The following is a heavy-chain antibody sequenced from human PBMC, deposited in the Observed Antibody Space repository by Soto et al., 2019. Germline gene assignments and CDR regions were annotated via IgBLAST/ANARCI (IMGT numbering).Heavy chain of an antibody. CDR1: GFTVSSSQ. D-gene: IGHD5-18*01. Sequence: QPGGALRLSCAASGFTVSSSQMTWVRQAPGKALEWVSLIFIGGTTQYADSVKGRFTISRDNSKNTLYLQMNSMRAEDTAVYYCARDGYTYGLNYNWFDPWGQGTLVTVSS. CDR3: ARDGYTYGLNYNWFDP. J-gene: IGHJ5*02. CDR2: IFIGGTT. V-gene: IGHV3-66*02.